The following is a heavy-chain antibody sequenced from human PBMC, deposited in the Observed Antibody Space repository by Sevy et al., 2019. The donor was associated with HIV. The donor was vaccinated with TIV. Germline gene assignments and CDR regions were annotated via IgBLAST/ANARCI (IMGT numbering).Heavy chain of an antibody. CDR2: ISYVGSHK. D-gene: IGHD5-18*01. J-gene: IGHJ3*02. V-gene: IGHV3-30*04. CDR3: ARVPIQLGAFDI. CDR1: GFTFSTSA. Sequence: GGSLRLSCAASGFTFSTSAMHWVRQAPGKGLEWVAVISYVGSHKYYGNSVKGRFTLSRDNSKNTLYLQMNSLRAEDTAVYYCARVPIQLGAFDIWGKGTMVTVSS.